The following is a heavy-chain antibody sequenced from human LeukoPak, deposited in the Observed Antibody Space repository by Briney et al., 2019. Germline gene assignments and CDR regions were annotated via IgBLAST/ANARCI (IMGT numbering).Heavy chain of an antibody. J-gene: IGHJ5*02. V-gene: IGHV4-34*01. Sequence: SGTLSLTCAVYGGSFSGYYWSWIRQPPGKGLEWIGEINHSGSTNYNPSLKSRVTISVDTSKNQFSLKLSSVTAADTAVYYCARRARGNIAARRGNWFDPWGQGTLVTVSS. CDR1: GGSFSGYY. CDR3: ARRARGNIAARRGNWFDP. CDR2: INHSGST. D-gene: IGHD6-6*01.